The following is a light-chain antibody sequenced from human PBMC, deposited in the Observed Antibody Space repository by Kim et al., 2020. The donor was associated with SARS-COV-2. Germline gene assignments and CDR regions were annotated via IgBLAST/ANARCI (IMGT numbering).Light chain of an antibody. CDR2: AAS. J-gene: IGKJ2*01. CDR3: QQYNNWPYT. V-gene: IGKV3-15*01. CDR1: QRVSSK. Sequence: VSPGERAALSCRASQRVSSKLAWYQQKPGQAPRFLIYAASTRATGIPARFSGSGSGTEFTLTISSLQSEDFAVYYCQQYNNWPYTFGQGTKLEI.